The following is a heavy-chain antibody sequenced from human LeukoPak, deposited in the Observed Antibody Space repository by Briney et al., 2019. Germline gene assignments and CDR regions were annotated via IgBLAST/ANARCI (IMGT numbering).Heavy chain of an antibody. CDR1: VGSVNGYY. J-gene: IGHJ4*02. CDR3: PRGVYYGSGNYYNVWNY. D-gene: IGHD3-10*01. CDR2: VNHSGST. Sequence: KTSETLSLTCAVYVGSVNGYYWSWIRQPPGKGLEWNGEVNHSGSTNYNPSLKSRVTISVDTSKNQFSLKLSSVTAADTAVYYCPRGVYYGSGNYYNVWNYWGQGTLVTVSS. V-gene: IGHV4-34*01.